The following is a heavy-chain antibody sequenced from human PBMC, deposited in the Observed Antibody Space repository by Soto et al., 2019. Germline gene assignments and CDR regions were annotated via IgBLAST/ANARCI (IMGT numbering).Heavy chain of an antibody. CDR3: ARDSLVEEWLAIDY. CDR2: IKQDGSEK. D-gene: IGHD6-19*01. J-gene: IGHJ4*02. CDR1: GFTFSSYW. V-gene: IGHV3-7*04. Sequence: GGSLRLSCAASGFTFSSYWMSWVRQAPGKGLEWVANIKQDGSEKYYVDSVKGRFTISRDNAKNSLYLQMNSLRAEGTAVYYCARDSLVEEWLAIDYWGQGILVTVSS.